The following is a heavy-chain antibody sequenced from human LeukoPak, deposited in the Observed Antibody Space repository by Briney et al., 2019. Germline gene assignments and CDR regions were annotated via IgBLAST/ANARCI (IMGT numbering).Heavy chain of an antibody. CDR2: ISNSGGST. V-gene: IGHV3-23*01. J-gene: IGHJ3*02. CDR3: ASVYYGSGSYAFDI. D-gene: IGHD3-10*01. Sequence: GGSLRLSCAASGFTFSTYVMSWVRQTPGKGLEWVSTISNSGGSTYNADSVKGRFTISRDNSKNTLYLQMNSLRAEDTAVYYCASVYYGSGSYAFDIWGQGTMVTVSS. CDR1: GFTFSTYV.